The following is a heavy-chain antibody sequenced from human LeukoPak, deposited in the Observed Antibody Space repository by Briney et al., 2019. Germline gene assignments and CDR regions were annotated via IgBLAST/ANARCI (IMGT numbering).Heavy chain of an antibody. J-gene: IGHJ5*02. Sequence: GGSLRLSCAASGFTVSSNYMSWVRQAPGKGLEWVSVIYSGGSTYYADSVKDRFTISRDNSKNTLYLQMNSLRAEDTAVYYCARDLTRYSTTWYGSWFDPWGQGTLVTVSS. D-gene: IGHD6-13*01. CDR3: ARDLTRYSTTWYGSWFDP. V-gene: IGHV3-66*01. CDR1: GFTVSSNY. CDR2: IYSGGST.